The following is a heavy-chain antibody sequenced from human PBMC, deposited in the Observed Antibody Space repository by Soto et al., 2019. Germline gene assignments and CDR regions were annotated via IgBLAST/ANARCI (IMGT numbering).Heavy chain of an antibody. CDR1: GGTFSSYT. D-gene: IGHD2-15*01. J-gene: IGHJ4*02. Sequence: QVQLVQSGAEVKNPGSSVKVSCTASGGTFSSYTISWVRQAPGQGLEWMGRIIPILDVANYAQKFQGRVTIVADKSTSTVYMELSSLRSEDTAVYYCAKEGCGGGPCYSGLDYWGQGTLVTVSS. CDR2: IIPILDVA. CDR3: AKEGCGGGPCYSGLDY. V-gene: IGHV1-69*08.